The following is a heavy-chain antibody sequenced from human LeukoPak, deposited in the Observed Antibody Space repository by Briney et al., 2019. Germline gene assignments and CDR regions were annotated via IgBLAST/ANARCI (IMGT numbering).Heavy chain of an antibody. CDR2: IYYSGST. Sequence: SSETLSLTCTVSGGSISSGDHYSSWIRQPPGKGLEWIGYIYYSGSTYYNPSLKSRVTISVDTSKNQFSLKLSSVTAADTAVYYCPRGSWSSSIDYWGQGTLVTVSS. CDR3: PRGSWSSSIDY. V-gene: IGHV4-30-4*01. J-gene: IGHJ4*02. CDR1: GGSISSGDHY. D-gene: IGHD6-6*01.